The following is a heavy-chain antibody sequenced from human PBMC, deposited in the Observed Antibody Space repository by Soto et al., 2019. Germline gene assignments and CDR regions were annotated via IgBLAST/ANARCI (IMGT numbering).Heavy chain of an antibody. V-gene: IGHV3-30-3*01. D-gene: IGHD3-22*01. Sequence: GSLRLSCAASGFTFSSYAMHWVRQAPGKGLEWVAVISYDGSNKYYADSVKGRFTISRDNSKNTLYLQMNSLRAEDTAVYYCARGSDDSSGYLFDYWGQGTLVTV. J-gene: IGHJ4*02. CDR2: ISYDGSNK. CDR1: GFTFSSYA. CDR3: ARGSDDSSGYLFDY.